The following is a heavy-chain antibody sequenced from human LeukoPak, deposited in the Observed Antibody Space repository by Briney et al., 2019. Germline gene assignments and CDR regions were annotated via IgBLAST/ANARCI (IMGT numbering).Heavy chain of an antibody. V-gene: IGHV1-69*05. Sequence: GASAKVSCKASGDTFSSYAISWVRQAPGQGLEWMGGIIPIFGTANYAQKFQGRVTITTDESTSTAYMELSSLRSEDTAVYYCARYSGSHSAEYWGQGTLVTVSS. D-gene: IGHD1-26*01. CDR1: GDTFSSYA. CDR2: IIPIFGTA. J-gene: IGHJ4*02. CDR3: ARYSGSHSAEY.